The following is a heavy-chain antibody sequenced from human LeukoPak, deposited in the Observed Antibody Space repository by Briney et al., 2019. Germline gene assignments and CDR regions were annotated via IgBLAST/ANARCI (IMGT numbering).Heavy chain of an antibody. J-gene: IGHJ3*02. V-gene: IGHV4-4*07. CDR3: ARGRYCSADICTGGDSFDI. CDR2: KYARGSS. Sequence: SETLSLTCTVSGGSISHYYWSWIRQPAGKGLEWIGRKYARGSSNYNPPVQSRVTMSVDTSKNQFSLKLRSVTAADTAVYYCARGRYCSADICTGGDSFDIWGQGTMVSVSP. CDR1: GGSISHYY. D-gene: IGHD2-15*01.